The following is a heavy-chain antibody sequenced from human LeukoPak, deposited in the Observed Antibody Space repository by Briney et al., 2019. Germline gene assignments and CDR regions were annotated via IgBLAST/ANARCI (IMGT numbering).Heavy chain of an antibody. Sequence: GGSLRLSCAASGFTFSSYSMNWVRQAPGKGLEWVSSISSSSSYIYYADSVEGRFTISRDNSKNTLYLQMNSLRAEDTAVYYCARADFDWLLYLRGYYYGMDVWGQGTTVTVSS. V-gene: IGHV3-21*01. J-gene: IGHJ6*02. CDR2: ISSSSSYI. CDR1: GFTFSSYS. CDR3: ARADFDWLLYLRGYYYGMDV. D-gene: IGHD3-9*01.